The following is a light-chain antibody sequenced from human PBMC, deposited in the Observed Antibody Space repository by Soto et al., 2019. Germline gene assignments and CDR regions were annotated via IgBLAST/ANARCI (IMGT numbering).Light chain of an antibody. CDR3: QQYNSSPMST. V-gene: IGKV1-5*01. J-gene: IGKJ2*01. CDR2: DAS. Sequence: DIQMTQSPSTLSASVGDRVTITCRASQSISSWLAWYQQKPGKAPKLLIYDASSLESGVPSRFSGSGSGTEFTHPISSLQPDDFATYDCQQYNSSPMSTFGQGTKLEIK. CDR1: QSISSW.